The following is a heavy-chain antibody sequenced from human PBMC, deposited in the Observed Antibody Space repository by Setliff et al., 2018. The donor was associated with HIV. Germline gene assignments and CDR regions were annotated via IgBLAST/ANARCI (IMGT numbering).Heavy chain of an antibody. D-gene: IGHD3-22*01. CDR1: GGSFSSYY. CDR3: ARGRVSGYYAGGEYFQH. Sequence: SSETLSLTCAVYGGSFSSYYWNWIRQSPRKGLEWIGEINHVGSTNYKSSLKSRITISIDTSKNQFSLKLSSVTAADTGVYYCARGRVSGYYAGGEYFQHWGQGTQVTVSS. CDR2: INHVGST. J-gene: IGHJ1*01. V-gene: IGHV4-34*01.